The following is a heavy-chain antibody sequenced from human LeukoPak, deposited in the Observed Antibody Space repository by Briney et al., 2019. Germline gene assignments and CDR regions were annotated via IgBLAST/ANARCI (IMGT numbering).Heavy chain of an antibody. CDR3: ARDPVIQQQRRRDSF. Sequence: PGGSLRLSCAASGFTFSSYWMSWVRQAPGKGLEWVANIKQDGSEKYYVDSVKGRFTISRDNAKNSLYLQMNSLRAEDTAVYYCARDPVIQQQRRRDSFWGQGTLVTVSS. D-gene: IGHD6-13*01. CDR2: IKQDGSEK. V-gene: IGHV3-7*01. J-gene: IGHJ4*02. CDR1: GFTFSSYW.